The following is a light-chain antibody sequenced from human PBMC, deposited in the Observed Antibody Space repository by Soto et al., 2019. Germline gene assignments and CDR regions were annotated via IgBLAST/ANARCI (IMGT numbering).Light chain of an antibody. CDR3: HQYNNMPPWT. J-gene: IGKJ1*01. CDR1: PSVSSE. CDR2: GAY. V-gene: IGKV3-15*01. Sequence: EIVMSMSVATVSVSPGERATLSCRASPSVSSELAWYQQKPGQAPKILIYGAYTRATAIPARFSGSGSGTEFTLTIISLLSQDFSVYYCHQYNNMPPWTFGQGTKVDNK.